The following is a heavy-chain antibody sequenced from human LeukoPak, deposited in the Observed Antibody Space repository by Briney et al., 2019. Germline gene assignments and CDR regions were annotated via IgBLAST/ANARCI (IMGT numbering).Heavy chain of an antibody. CDR3: ARLSPIVVAPGALDI. V-gene: IGHV3-64*01. J-gene: IGHJ3*02. D-gene: IGHD2-15*01. CDR1: GFTFSSYA. Sequence: GGSLRLSCAASGFTFSSYAMHWVRQAPGKGLEYVSAITTNGGTTYYATSVKGRFIISRDNSKNTLYLQMGSLRVEDMGVYYCARLSPIVVAPGALDIWGQGTMVTVSS. CDR2: ITTNGGTT.